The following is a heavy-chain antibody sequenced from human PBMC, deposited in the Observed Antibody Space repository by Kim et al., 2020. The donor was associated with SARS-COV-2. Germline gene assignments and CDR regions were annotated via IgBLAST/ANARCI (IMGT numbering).Heavy chain of an antibody. J-gene: IGHJ6*02. CDR2: IYTSAST. CDR1: GGSISSGSYY. D-gene: IGHD1-1*01. Sequence: SETLSLTCTVSGGSISSGSYYWSWIRQPAGKGLEWIGRIYTSASTYYNPSLKSRVTISVDTSKNQFSLKLSSVTAADTAVYYCARDHPNDLCYYYYGMDVWGQGTTVTVSS. V-gene: IGHV4-61*02. CDR3: ARDHPNDLCYYYYGMDV.